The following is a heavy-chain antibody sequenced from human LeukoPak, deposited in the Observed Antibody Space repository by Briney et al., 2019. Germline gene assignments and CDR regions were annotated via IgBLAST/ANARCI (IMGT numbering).Heavy chain of an antibody. V-gene: IGHV4-59*11. J-gene: IGHJ5*01. CDR2: IFYSGST. D-gene: IGHD6-19*01. CDR3: ARSIGYSSGWFDY. Sequence: SETLSLTCTVSGGSIRSHYWTWIRQPPGKGLEWIGYIFYSGSTNYNPSLESRVTIAVDTSKKQFSLRLSSVTAADTAVYYCARSIGYSSGWFDYWGQGSQVTVSS. CDR1: GGSIRSHY.